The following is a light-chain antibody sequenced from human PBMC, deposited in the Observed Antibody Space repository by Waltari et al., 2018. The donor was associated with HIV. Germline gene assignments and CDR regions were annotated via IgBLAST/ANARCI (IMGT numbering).Light chain of an antibody. CDR3: SSFTTSITVV. J-gene: IGLJ2*01. CDR1: SSAVGNSYE. V-gene: IGLV2-18*02. Sequence: QSALTKPPPVSGPLGQSVTISRTGPSSAVGNSYEASCYQQSPGTAPKLMIYDVSNRPSGVPDRFSGSKSGNTASLTISGLQAEDEAYYYCSSFTTSITVVFGGGTKLTVL. CDR2: DVS.